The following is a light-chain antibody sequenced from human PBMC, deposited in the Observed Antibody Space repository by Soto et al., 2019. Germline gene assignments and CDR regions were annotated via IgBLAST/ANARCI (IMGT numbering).Light chain of an antibody. J-gene: IGKJ5*01. Sequence: EVVMTQSPSTLSVSPGEGATLSCRASQSLSSSLAWYQQKPGQAPRLLIYGASTRATGIPARFSGSGSGTEFTLTISSLQSEDFAVYYCQQYKNWPPITFGQGTRLAI. CDR3: QQYKNWPPIT. V-gene: IGKV3-15*01. CDR2: GAS. CDR1: QSLSSS.